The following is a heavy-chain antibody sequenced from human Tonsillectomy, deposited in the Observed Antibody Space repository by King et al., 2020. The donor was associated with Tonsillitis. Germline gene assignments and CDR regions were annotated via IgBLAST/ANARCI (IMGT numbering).Heavy chain of an antibody. Sequence: VQLVESGAEVKKPGSSVKVSCKASGGTFSSYAISWVRQAPGQGLEWMGRIIPILGIANYAQKFQGRVTITADKSTSTAYMELSSLRSEDTAVYYCARDGDYGDYPGYYFDYWGQGTLVTGSS. CDR2: IIPILGIA. CDR1: GGTFSSYA. J-gene: IGHJ4*02. CDR3: ARDGDYGDYPGYYFDY. V-gene: IGHV1-69*09. D-gene: IGHD4-17*01.